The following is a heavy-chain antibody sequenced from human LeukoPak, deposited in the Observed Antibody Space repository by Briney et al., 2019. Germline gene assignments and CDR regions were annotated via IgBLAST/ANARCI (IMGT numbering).Heavy chain of an antibody. CDR1: GYNFAHYH. CDR3: ARDPDSGPDL. V-gene: IGHV1-2*02. Sequence: GASVKVSCKASGYNFAHYHTHWVRQAPGQGLGWMGSLNPNTGDTLLAQKFQGRVTMTRDTSITVGYMELSSLTFDDTGVYYCARDPDSGPDLWGQGTLDTVAS. J-gene: IGHJ4*02. CDR2: LNPNTGDT. D-gene: IGHD2-15*01.